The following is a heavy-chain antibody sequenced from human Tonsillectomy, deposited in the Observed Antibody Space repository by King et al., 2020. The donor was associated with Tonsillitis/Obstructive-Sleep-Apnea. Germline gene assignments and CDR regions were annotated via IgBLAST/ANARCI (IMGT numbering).Heavy chain of an antibody. J-gene: IGHJ6*03. Sequence: VQLVESGAEVKKPGESLKISCKGSGYNFTTYWIAWVRQMPGKGLEWMGIIYPGDSDTSHSPSFQVQVTISADKSLSTAYLQWSSLKASDTAMYYCARGNNFWSGYYDEQYYYYYMDVWGKGTTVTVSS. V-gene: IGHV5-51*01. CDR1: GYNFTTYW. CDR3: ARGNNFWSGYYDEQYYYYYMDV. CDR2: IYPGDSDT. D-gene: IGHD3-3*01.